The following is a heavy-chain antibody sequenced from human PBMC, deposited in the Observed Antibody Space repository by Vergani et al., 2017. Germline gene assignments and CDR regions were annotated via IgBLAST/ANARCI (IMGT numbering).Heavy chain of an antibody. CDR1: GYTFSNYY. D-gene: IGHD3-9*01. Sequence: QVQVVQSGAEVKKSGASVKVSCKTSGYTFSNYYMHWVRQAPGQGLEWMGIINPSGGHTNYAQKFQGRVTMTRDTSTSTVYMEQSSLRSEDTAIYYCARGDYGILTGYRYWGQGTLVTVSA. CDR3: ARGDYGILTGYRY. J-gene: IGHJ4*02. V-gene: IGHV1-46*03. CDR2: INPSGGHT.